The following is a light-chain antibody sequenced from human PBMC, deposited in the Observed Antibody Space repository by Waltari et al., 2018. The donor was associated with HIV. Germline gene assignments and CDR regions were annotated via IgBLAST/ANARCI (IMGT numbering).Light chain of an antibody. V-gene: IGKV4-1*01. CDR1: RSILYSSDNRNY. CDR3: QQYFRIPPT. J-gene: IGKJ4*01. CDR2: WAS. Sequence: DIVLTQSTDSLPVSLGERATINCTSSRSILYSSDNRNYLAWYQQKPRQPPKLLISWASTRESGVPDRFSGSGSGTAFTLTITRLQAEDVAVYHCQQYFRIPPTFGGGTKVEIK.